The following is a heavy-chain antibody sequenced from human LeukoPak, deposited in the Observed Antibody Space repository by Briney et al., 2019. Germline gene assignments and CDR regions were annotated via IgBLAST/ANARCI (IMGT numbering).Heavy chain of an antibody. CDR1: GFTLSSYG. CDR2: IFYDGSTK. J-gene: IGHJ4*02. Sequence: PGGSLRLSCAASGFTLSSYGMHWVRQAPGKGLEWAAIIFYDGSTKYYADSVKGRYTISRDNSKNTLYLQMNSLRAEDTAVYYCAQDQYSGYLAQWGQGTLVTVSS. D-gene: IGHD5-12*01. CDR3: AQDQYSGYLAQ. V-gene: IGHV3-33*06.